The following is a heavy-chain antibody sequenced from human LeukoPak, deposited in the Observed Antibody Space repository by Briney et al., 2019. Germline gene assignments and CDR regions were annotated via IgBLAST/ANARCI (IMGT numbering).Heavy chain of an antibody. D-gene: IGHD3-22*01. CDR3: ARDYYDSSGPHDAFDI. CDR1: GFTFDDYG. CDR2: INWNGGST. Sequence: GGSLRLSCAASGFTFDDYGMSWVRQAPGKGLEWVSGINWNGGSTGYADSVKGRFTISRDNAKNSLYLQMNSLRAEDTALYYSARDYYDSSGPHDAFDIWGQGTMVTVSS. J-gene: IGHJ3*02. V-gene: IGHV3-20*04.